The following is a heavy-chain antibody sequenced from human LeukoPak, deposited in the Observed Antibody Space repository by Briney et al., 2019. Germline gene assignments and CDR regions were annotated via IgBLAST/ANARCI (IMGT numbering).Heavy chain of an antibody. D-gene: IGHD3-22*01. CDR1: GFTFSSYW. CDR2: IYYSGST. Sequence: PGGSLRLSCAASGFTFSSYWMSWIRQPPGKGLEWIGYIYYSGSTNYNPSLKSRVTISGDTSKNQFSLRLSSVTAADTAVYYCARASYSYDINGWVPFDYWGQGTLVTVSS. J-gene: IGHJ4*02. CDR3: ARASYSYDINGWVPFDY. V-gene: IGHV4-59*08.